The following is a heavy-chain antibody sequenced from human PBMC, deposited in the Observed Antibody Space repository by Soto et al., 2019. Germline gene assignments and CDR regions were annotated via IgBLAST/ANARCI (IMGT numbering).Heavy chain of an antibody. CDR2: ISWNSGSI. D-gene: IGHD2-2*01. CDR1: GFTFDDYA. V-gene: IGHV3-9*01. Sequence: GGSLRLSCAASGFTFDDYAMHWVRQAPGKGLEWVSGISWNSGSIGYADSVKGRFTISRDDAKNSLYLQMNSLRAEDTALYYCAKDMTPRAYVVPAAPAFDPWGQGTLVTVSS. CDR3: AKDMTPRAYVVPAAPAFDP. J-gene: IGHJ5*02.